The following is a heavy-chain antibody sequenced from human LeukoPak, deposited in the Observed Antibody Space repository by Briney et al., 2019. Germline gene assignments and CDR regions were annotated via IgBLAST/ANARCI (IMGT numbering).Heavy chain of an antibody. J-gene: IGHJ3*02. CDR1: GGSISSGGYS. CDR2: IYHSGST. V-gene: IGHV4-30-2*01. Sequence: SETLSLTCAVSGGSISSGGYSWSWIRQPPGKGLEWIGYIYHSGSTYYNPSLKSRVTISVDRSKNQFSLKLSSVTAADTAVYYCARVVGYCSSTSCHNHAFDIWGQGTMVTVSS. CDR3: ARVVGYCSSTSCHNHAFDI. D-gene: IGHD2-2*02.